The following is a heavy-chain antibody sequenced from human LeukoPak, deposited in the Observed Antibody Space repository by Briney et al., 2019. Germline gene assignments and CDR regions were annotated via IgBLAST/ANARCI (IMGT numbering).Heavy chain of an antibody. V-gene: IGHV4-59*01. J-gene: IGHJ6*02. CDR1: GGSISSYY. CDR2: IYYSGST. CDR3: ARSGLDSRYYFGMDV. D-gene: IGHD5-12*01. Sequence: SETLSLTCTVSGGSISSYYWSWIRQPPGGGLEWIGYIYYSGSTNYNPSLKRRVTISLDTSKSQFSLKLRSVTAADTAAYYCARSGLDSRYYFGMDVWGQGTTVTVSS.